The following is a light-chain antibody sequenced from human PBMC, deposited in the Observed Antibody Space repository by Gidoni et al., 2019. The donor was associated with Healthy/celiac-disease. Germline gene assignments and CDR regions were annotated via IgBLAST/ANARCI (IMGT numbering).Light chain of an antibody. CDR3: QQSYSTPGS. V-gene: IGKV1-39*01. Sequence: DIQMTQSPSSLSASVGARVTITCRASQSISSYLNWYQQKPGKAPKLLIYAASSLQSGVPSRFSGSGSGTDFTLTISSLQPEDVATYYCQQSYSTPGSFGQGTKLEIK. J-gene: IGKJ2*04. CDR2: AAS. CDR1: QSISSY.